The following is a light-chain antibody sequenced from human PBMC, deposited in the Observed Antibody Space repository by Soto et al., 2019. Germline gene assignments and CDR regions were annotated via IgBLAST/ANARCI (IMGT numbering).Light chain of an antibody. V-gene: IGKV3-15*01. CDR3: HQYNNWPPT. Sequence: EILMTQSPATLSVSPGERATLSCRASQSVNSNLAWYQQKPGQAPRLLIYGASTRATGIPARFSGSGSGTEFTLTISSLQSEDFVVYYCHQYNNWPPTFGQGTKVEIK. CDR2: GAS. CDR1: QSVNSN. J-gene: IGKJ1*01.